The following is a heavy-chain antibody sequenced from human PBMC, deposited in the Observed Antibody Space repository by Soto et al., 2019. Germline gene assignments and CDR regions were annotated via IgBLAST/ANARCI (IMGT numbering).Heavy chain of an antibody. CDR2: ISDDGKTQ. CDR1: RFSFSAYG. D-gene: IGHD2-2*02. CDR3: AKGCYKTGWSSFDH. V-gene: IGHV3-30*18. Sequence: QVKLVESGGAVVQSGGSLRLSCTASRFSFSAYGMHWVRQAPGKGLEWVALISDDGKTQYFTDSVEGRFTISRDNSKKTLSLKMNSLRPDDTVVNYWAKGCYKTGWSSFDHWGHGTRVTVSS. J-gene: IGHJ4*01.